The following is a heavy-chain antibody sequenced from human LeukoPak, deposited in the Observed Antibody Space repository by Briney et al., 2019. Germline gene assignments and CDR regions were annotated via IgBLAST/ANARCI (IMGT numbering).Heavy chain of an antibody. J-gene: IGHJ3*02. Sequence: ASVKVSCKASGYTFTTYYMHWVRQAPGQGLEWMGWISAYNGNTNYAQKLQGRVTMTTDTSTSTAYMELRSLRSDDTAVYYCARDVFDETTVNAFDIWGQGTMVTVSS. CDR1: GYTFTTYY. V-gene: IGHV1-18*04. D-gene: IGHD4-17*01. CDR2: ISAYNGNT. CDR3: ARDVFDETTVNAFDI.